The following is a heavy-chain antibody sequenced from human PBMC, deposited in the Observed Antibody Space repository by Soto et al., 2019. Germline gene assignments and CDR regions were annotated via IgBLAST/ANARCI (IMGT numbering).Heavy chain of an antibody. CDR3: ARQTDRYCTNGVCYTPLFDY. CDR2: IYYSGST. V-gene: IGHV4-59*08. J-gene: IGHJ4*02. Sequence: SETLSLTCTVSGGSISSYYWSWIRQPPGKGLEWIGYIYYSGSTNYNPSLKSRVTISVDTSKNQFSLKLSSVTAADMAVYYCARQTDRYCTNGVCYTPLFDYWGQGTLVTVSS. D-gene: IGHD2-8*01. CDR1: GGSISSYY.